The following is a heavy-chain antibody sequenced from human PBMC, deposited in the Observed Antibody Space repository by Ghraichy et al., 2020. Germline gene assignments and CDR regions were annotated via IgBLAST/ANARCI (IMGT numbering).Heavy chain of an antibody. Sequence: GGSLRLSCRASGFIFSNYAMSWVRQAPGKGLEWVSGISGSAGSTYYADSVKGRFTISRDNSKNTLYLQMNSLRAEDTAVYYCARDRDGYNQGVFDYWGQGTLVTVSS. CDR1: GFIFSNYA. V-gene: IGHV3-23*01. J-gene: IGHJ4*02. CDR3: ARDRDGYNQGVFDY. CDR2: ISGSAGST. D-gene: IGHD5-24*01.